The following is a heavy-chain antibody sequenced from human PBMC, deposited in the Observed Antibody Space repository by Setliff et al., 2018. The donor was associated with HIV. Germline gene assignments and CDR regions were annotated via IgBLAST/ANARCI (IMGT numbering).Heavy chain of an antibody. Sequence: SETLSLTCTVSGGSISSGDYYWSWIRQPPGKGLEWIGNIYYSGSTYYNPSLKSRVTISVDTSKNQFSLKLSSVIAADTAVYYCARIFGDQGYYYGMDVWGQGTTVTVSS. CDR2: IYYSGST. D-gene: IGHD3-3*01. J-gene: IGHJ6*02. CDR3: ARIFGDQGYYYGMDV. CDR1: GGSISSGDYY. V-gene: IGHV4-30-4*02.